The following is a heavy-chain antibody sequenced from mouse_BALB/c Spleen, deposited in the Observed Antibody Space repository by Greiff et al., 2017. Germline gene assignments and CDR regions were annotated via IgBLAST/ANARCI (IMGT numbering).Heavy chain of an antibody. CDR1: GFNIKDTY. J-gene: IGHJ2*01. D-gene: IGHD1-2*01. V-gene: IGHV14-3*02. Sequence: EVKLMESGAELVKPGASVKLSCTASGFNIKDTYMHWVKQRPEQGLEWIGRIDPANGNTKYDPKFQGKATITADTSSNTAYLQLSSLTSEDTAVYYCARSPTAYFDYWGQGTTLTVSS. CDR2: IDPANGNT. CDR3: ARSPTAYFDY.